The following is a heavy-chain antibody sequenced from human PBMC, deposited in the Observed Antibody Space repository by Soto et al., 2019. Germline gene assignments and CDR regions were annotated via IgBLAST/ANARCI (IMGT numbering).Heavy chain of an antibody. Sequence: SVKVSCRASGGTFSSYAISWVRQAPGQGLEWMGGIIPIFGTANYAQKFQGRVTITADESTSTAYMELSSLRSEDTAVYYCERVLQVYAISHYYGRDVWGQGTTVTVSS. V-gene: IGHV1-69*13. J-gene: IGHJ6*02. D-gene: IGHD2-8*01. CDR2: IIPIFGTA. CDR3: ERVLQVYAISHYYGRDV. CDR1: GGTFSSYA.